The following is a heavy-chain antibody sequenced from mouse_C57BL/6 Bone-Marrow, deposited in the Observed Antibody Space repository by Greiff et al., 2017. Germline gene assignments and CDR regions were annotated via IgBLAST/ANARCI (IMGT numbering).Heavy chain of an antibody. CDR3: ATITTVVGSYWYFDV. Sequence: QVQLQQPGAELVMPGASVKLSCKASGYTFTSYWMHWVKQRPGQGLEWIGEIDPSDSYTNYNQKFKGKSTLTVDKSSSTAYMQLSSLTSEDSAVYYCATITTVVGSYWYFDVWGTGTTVTVSS. CDR1: GYTFTSYW. CDR2: IDPSDSYT. J-gene: IGHJ1*03. D-gene: IGHD1-1*01. V-gene: IGHV1-69*01.